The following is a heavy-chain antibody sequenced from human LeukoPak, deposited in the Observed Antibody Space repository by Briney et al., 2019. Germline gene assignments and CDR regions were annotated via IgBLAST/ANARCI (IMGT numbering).Heavy chain of an antibody. V-gene: IGHV3-23*01. Sequence: GGSLRLSCAASGFTFSSYAMSWVRQAPGKGLEWVSAISGSGGSTYYADSVKGRFTIPRDNSKNTLYLQMNSLRAEDTAVYYCAKDRSSIAGINWFDPWGQGTLVTVSS. D-gene: IGHD6-6*01. CDR3: AKDRSSIAGINWFDP. CDR1: GFTFSSYA. J-gene: IGHJ5*02. CDR2: ISGSGGST.